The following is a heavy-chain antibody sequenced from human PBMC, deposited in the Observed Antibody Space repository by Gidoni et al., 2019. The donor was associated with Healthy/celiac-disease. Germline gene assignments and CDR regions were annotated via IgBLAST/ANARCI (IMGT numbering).Heavy chain of an antibody. D-gene: IGHD3-16*02. CDR2: ISGSGGST. CDR3: AKGEYDYVWGSYRAKPDY. Sequence: EAQLLESGGGLIQPGGSLRLYCAAWGFSFSSYAMSWVRQAPGKGLEWVSAISGSGGSTYYADSVKGRFTISRDNSKNTLYLQMNSLRAEDTAVYYCAKGEYDYVWGSYRAKPDYWGQGTLVTVSS. CDR1: GFSFSSYA. V-gene: IGHV3-23*01. J-gene: IGHJ4*02.